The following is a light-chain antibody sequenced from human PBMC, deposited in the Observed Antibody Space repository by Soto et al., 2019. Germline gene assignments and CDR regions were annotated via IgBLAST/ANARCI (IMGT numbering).Light chain of an antibody. CDR2: KAS. CDR1: QSVRTW. CDR3: QQYTNYWT. Sequence: DTQMTQSPSILSASVGDSVTITCRASQSVRTWLAWYQQKPGKAPKVLIYKASTLQSGVPSRFSGSGSGTEFTLTISSLQPDDFATYYCQQYTNYWTFGQGTKVEIK. J-gene: IGKJ1*01. V-gene: IGKV1-5*03.